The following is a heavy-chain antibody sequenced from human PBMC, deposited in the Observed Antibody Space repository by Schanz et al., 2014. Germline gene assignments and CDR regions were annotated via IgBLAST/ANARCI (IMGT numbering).Heavy chain of an antibody. CDR3: AGTYCSSTSCYTGYYYMDV. CDR2: INAGTGNT. J-gene: IGHJ6*03. V-gene: IGHV1-69*02. CDR1: GGTFSSDT. Sequence: QVQLVQSEAEVKKPGSSVKVSCKASGGTFSSDTFSWVRQAPGQGLEWMGWINAGTGNTEYSQKFQGRVTMTTDTSTSTAYMELTSLRSEDTAVYYCAGTYCSSTSCYTGYYYMDVWGKGTTVTVSS. D-gene: IGHD2-2*02.